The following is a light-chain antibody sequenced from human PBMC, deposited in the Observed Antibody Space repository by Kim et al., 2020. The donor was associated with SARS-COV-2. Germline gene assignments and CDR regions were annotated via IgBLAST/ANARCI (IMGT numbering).Light chain of an antibody. J-gene: IGKJ4*01. CDR3: QQYLSSSPSVS. Sequence: VGERVTITCRASENIDRWLAWYQQKPGKAPKLLIYYGSSLESGVPSRFSGSGSGTEFTLNISRLQPDDFATYFCQQYLSSSPSVSFGGGTKVDIK. CDR2: YGS. CDR1: ENIDRW. V-gene: IGKV1-5*01.